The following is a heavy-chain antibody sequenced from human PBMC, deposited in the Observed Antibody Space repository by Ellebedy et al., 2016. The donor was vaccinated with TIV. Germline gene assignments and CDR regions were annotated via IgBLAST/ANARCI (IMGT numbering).Heavy chain of an antibody. Sequence: SQTLSLTXXISGDSVSSNSAAWNWIRQSPSRGLEWLGRTYYRSKWYNDYAVSVKSRININPDTSKNQFSLQLNSVTPEDTAVYYCARAKDYFKSSDFYYDSWGQGTLVTVSS. CDR1: GDSVSSNSAA. D-gene: IGHD3-22*01. J-gene: IGHJ5*01. CDR2: TYYRSKWYN. V-gene: IGHV6-1*01. CDR3: ARAKDYFKSSDFYYDS.